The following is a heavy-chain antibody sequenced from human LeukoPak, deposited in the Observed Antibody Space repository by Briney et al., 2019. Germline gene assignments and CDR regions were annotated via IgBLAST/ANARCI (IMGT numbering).Heavy chain of an antibody. CDR2: IYGSGGYT. CDR3: ARDAPFSGTSRAIDF. D-gene: IGHD1-1*01. J-gene: IGHJ4*02. V-gene: IGHV4-4*07. Sequence: SETLSLTCAVSGGSFSNYYWTWFRQPAGKGLEWIGRIYGSGGYTNYNPSLWSRVTMSVDTSKNQFSLRLNSVTAADTAVYYCARDAPFSGTSRAIDFWGQGTLVTVS. CDR1: GGSFSNYY.